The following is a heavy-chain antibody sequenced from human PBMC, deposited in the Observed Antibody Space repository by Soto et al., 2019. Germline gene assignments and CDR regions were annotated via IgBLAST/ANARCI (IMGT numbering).Heavy chain of an antibody. CDR3: ARRGYTFGYDY. J-gene: IGHJ4*02. V-gene: IGHV3-11*06. CDR2: IRSTTGYT. CDR1: GFTFSDSY. D-gene: IGHD5-18*01. Sequence: PXGSLRLSCAAAGFTFSDSYMSWIRQAPGKGLEWVSTIRSTTGYTNYAASVRGRFTVSRDNAENSLSLQMNALRADDTAVYYCARRGYTFGYDYWGRGTLVTVSS.